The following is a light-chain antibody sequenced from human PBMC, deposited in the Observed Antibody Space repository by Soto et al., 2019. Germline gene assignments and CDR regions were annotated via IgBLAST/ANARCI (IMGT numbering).Light chain of an antibody. J-gene: IGKJ5*01. Sequence: VLTVSTDTLCLSPGERANLSCRATQSIHTSLAWYQQRSGKTPRLVIYDSTLRANGVPDRFSGSGSGTDFTLTVIRLEPADSAVYLCQQDTGHPTTFGQGTRLEIK. CDR2: DST. V-gene: IGKV3-20*01. CDR1: QSIHTS. CDR3: QQDTGHPTT.